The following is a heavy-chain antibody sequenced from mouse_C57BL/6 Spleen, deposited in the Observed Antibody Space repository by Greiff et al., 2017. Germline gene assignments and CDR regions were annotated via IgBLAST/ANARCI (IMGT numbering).Heavy chain of an antibody. Sequence: VQLQQSGPELVKPGASVKISCKASGYTFTDYYMNWVKQSNGKSLEGIGEINPNNGGTSYNQKFKGKATLTVDKSSSTAYMELRSLTSEYSAVYYCARGGLTVPLFDYWGQGTTLTVSS. CDR1: GYTFTDYY. D-gene: IGHD4-1*01. V-gene: IGHV1-26*01. CDR3: ARGGLTVPLFDY. J-gene: IGHJ2*01. CDR2: INPNNGGT.